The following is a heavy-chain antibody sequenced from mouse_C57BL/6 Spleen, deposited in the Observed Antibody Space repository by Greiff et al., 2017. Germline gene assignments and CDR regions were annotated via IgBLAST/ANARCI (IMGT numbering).Heavy chain of an antibody. D-gene: IGHD2-1*01. J-gene: IGHJ4*01. CDR1: GFSLTSYG. Sequence: VQLVESGPGLVQPSQSLSITCTVSGFSLTSYGVHWVRQSPGKGLEWLGVIWRGGSTDYNAAFMSRLSITKDNSKSQVFFKMNSLQADDTTIYYCAKKHLLEDAMDYWGQGTSVTVSS. CDR3: AKKHLLEDAMDY. V-gene: IGHV2-5*01. CDR2: IWRGGST.